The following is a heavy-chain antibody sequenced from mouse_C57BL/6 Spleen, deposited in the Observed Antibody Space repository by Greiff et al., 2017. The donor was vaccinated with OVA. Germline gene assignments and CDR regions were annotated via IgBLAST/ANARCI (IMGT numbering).Heavy chain of an antibody. D-gene: IGHD2-5*01. V-gene: IGHV1-15*01. J-gene: IGHJ2*01. CDR2: IDPETGGT. CDR1: GYTFTDYE. Sequence: VKLVESGAELVRPGASVTLSCKASGYTFTDYEMHWVKQTPVHGLEWIGAIDPETGGTAYNQKFKGKAILTADKSSSTAYMELRSLTSEDSAVYYCTKSYYSNYGYFDYWGQGTTLTVSS. CDR3: TKSYYSNYGYFDY.